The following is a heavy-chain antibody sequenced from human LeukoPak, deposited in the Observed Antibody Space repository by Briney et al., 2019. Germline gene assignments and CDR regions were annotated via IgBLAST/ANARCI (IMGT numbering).Heavy chain of an antibody. V-gene: IGHV4-59*08. CDR1: GGSISTYY. CDR3: ARHGGSLGYFDY. D-gene: IGHD4-23*01. CDR2: VYDSGTT. Sequence: SETLSLTCSASGGSISTYYWSWIRQTPGKGLEWIGYVYDSGTTNYNPSLKGRVTISSHTSKNQFSLNLRSVNAADTAIYYCARHGGSLGYFDYWGQGTLVTVSS. J-gene: IGHJ4*02.